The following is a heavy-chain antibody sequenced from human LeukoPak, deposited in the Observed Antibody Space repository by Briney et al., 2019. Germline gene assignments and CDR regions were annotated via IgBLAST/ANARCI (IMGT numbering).Heavy chain of an antibody. CDR1: GFTFSSYW. V-gene: IGHV3-7*01. Sequence: GGSLRLSCAASGFTFSSYWMSWVRQAPGKGLGWVANIKQDGSEKYYVDSVKGRFTISRDNAKNSLYLQMNSLRAEDTAVYYCARYIVVVPAAINWFDPWGQGTLVTVSS. J-gene: IGHJ5*02. CDR2: IKQDGSEK. D-gene: IGHD2-2*01. CDR3: ARYIVVVPAAINWFDP.